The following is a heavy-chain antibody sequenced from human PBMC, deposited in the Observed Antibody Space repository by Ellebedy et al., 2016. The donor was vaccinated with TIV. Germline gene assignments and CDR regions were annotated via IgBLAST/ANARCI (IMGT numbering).Heavy chain of an antibody. CDR2: SGAAGDT. D-gene: IGHD3-10*01. CDR1: GFSLTGSD. J-gene: IGHJ2*01. V-gene: IGHV3-13*01. CDR3: ARGGPCGDNCFFGL. Sequence: PGGSLRLSCAASGFSLTGSDMHWVRRPAGKGLEWVAASGAAGDTYYPDSVRCRFTISRESAKNSFYLQMNSLTAGDTAVYYCARGGPCGDNCFFGLWGRGTRVTVSS.